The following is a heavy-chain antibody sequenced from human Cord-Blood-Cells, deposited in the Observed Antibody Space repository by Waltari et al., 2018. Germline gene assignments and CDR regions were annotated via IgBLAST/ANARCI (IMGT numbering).Heavy chain of an antibody. D-gene: IGHD3-10*01. Sequence: QVQLQQWGAGQLKPSETLSLTCAVYGVSFSGYYWPWIRQPPWKGLEWIGEINHSGSTNYNPSLKSRVTISVDTSKNQFSLNLSSVTAADTAVYYCAIWFREFNFDYWGQGTLVTVSS. CDR2: INHSGST. V-gene: IGHV4-34*01. J-gene: IGHJ4*02. CDR1: GVSFSGYY. CDR3: AIWFREFNFDY.